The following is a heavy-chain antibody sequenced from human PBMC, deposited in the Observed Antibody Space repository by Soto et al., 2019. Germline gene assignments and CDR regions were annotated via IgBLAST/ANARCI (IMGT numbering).Heavy chain of an antibody. Sequence: SETLSLTCTVSGGSISSGGYSWSWIRQHPGKGLEWIECMYYSGNTYYNPSLKSRVTILIDTSKNQFSLKLSSVTAADTAVYYCTRGITVFGVVYFDYWGQGTLVTVSS. CDR2: MYYSGNT. CDR3: TRGITVFGVVYFDY. V-gene: IGHV4-31*03. D-gene: IGHD3-3*01. J-gene: IGHJ4*02. CDR1: GGSISSGGYS.